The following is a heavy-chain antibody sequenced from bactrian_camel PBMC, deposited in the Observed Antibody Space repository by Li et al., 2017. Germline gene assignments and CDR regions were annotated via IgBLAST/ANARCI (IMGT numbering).Heavy chain of an antibody. CDR3: AAVRCTLSTGLRISNYYA. V-gene: IGHV3S40*01. CDR1: RFFPC. D-gene: IGHD1*01. J-gene: IGHJ6*01. Sequence: QLVESGGGSVRAGGSLTLYCAASRFFPCMGWFRQAPGNRREGLAAILSSAKSTIYAASVKGRFTISQDNAKNTVYLQMNSLKPEDTAMYYCAAVRCTLSTGLRISNYYAWGQGTQVTVS. CDR2: ILSSAKST.